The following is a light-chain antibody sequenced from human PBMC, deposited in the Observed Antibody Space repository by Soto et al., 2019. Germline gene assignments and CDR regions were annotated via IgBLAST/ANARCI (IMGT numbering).Light chain of an antibody. V-gene: IGKV1-5*03. J-gene: IGKJ2*01. CDR1: QTINDW. Sequence: IHMTHSPSTLSASVVYRVTIAFLASQTINDWLAWYQQKPGKAPNLLIYRASNLQSGVPSRFSGSGSGTEFTLTISSLQPDDFATYYCQQYNSYSYTFGQGTKVDIK. CDR3: QQYNSYSYT. CDR2: RAS.